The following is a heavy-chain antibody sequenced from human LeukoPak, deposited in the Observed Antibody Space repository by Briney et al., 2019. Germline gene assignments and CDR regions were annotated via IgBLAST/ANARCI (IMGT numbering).Heavy chain of an antibody. CDR3: ARGNPYCGGDCYYGAFDI. CDR1: GFTFSDYY. V-gene: IGHV3-11*01. CDR2: ISSSGSTI. J-gene: IGHJ3*02. Sequence: PGGSLRLSCSASGFTFSDYYMSWIRQAPGKGLEWVSYISSSGSTIYYADSVKGGFTVSRDNAKNSLYLHMNSLRAEDTAVYYCARGNPYCGGDCYYGAFDIWGQGTMVTVSS. D-gene: IGHD2-21*02.